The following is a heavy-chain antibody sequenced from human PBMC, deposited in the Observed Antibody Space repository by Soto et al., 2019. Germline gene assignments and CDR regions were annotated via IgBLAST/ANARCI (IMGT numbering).Heavy chain of an antibody. CDR1: GGSVSSGDYY. D-gene: IGHD6-6*01. CDR2: IYYSGTT. Sequence: QMQLQESGPGLVKPSQTLSLTCTVSGGSVSSGDYYWSWIRQPPGKGLEWIGFIYYSGTTYYNPSLKSRVTIPVDTSKNQFSLKLSSVTAADTAVYYCARGTLYSSCDYWGQGTLVTVSS. CDR3: ARGTLYSSCDY. V-gene: IGHV4-30-4*01. J-gene: IGHJ4*02.